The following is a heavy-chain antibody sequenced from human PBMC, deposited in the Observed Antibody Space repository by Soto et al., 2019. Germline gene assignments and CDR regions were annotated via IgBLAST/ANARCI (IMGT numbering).Heavy chain of an antibody. CDR2: IYYSGST. D-gene: IGHD3-22*01. J-gene: IGHJ3*02. V-gene: IGHV4-59*01. CDR3: ARGLISGHYVYDAFDN. CDR1: GGSISSYY. Sequence: SETLSLTCTVSGGSISSYYWSWIRQPPGKGLEWIGYIYYSGSTNYNPSLKSRVTISVDTSKNQFSLKLSSVTAADTAVYYCARGLISGHYVYDAFDNWGQATMVTVSS.